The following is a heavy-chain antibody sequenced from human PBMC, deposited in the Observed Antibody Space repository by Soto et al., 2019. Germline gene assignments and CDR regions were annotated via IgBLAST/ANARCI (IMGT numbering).Heavy chain of an antibody. V-gene: IGHV1-2*02. Sequence: ASVKVSCKASGYTFTGYYMHWVRQAPGQGLEWMGWINPNSGGTNYAQKFQGRVTMTNMDPVDTATYYCAHRGLVATFPPHDAFDIWGQGTMVTVSS. CDR3: AFDI. CDR1: GYTFTGYY. J-gene: IGHJ3*02. D-gene: IGHD5-12*01. CDR2: INPNSGGT.